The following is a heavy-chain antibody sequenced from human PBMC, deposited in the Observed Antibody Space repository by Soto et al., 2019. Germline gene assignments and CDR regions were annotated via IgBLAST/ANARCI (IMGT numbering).Heavy chain of an antibody. CDR3: AKDLDSSSSLYYYYGMDV. Sequence: WSLRLSCAASGFTFSSYGMHWVRQAPGKGLEWVAGISYDGSNKYYADSVKGRFTISRDNSKNTLYLQMNSLRAEDTAVYYCAKDLDSSSSLYYYYGMDVWGQGTTVTVSS. CDR1: GFTFSSYG. CDR2: ISYDGSNK. J-gene: IGHJ6*02. D-gene: IGHD6-6*01. V-gene: IGHV3-30*18.